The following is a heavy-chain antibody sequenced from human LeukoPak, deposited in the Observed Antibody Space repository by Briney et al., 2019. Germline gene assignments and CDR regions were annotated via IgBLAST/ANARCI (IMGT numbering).Heavy chain of an antibody. J-gene: IGHJ4*02. CDR2: ISTDSGTL. V-gene: IGHV3-48*02. CDR3: TRRDPFDY. Sequence: GGSLRLSCVASGFPFSSYWMTWVRQAPGKGLEWISFISTDSGTLYYADSVKGRFTISRNNAANSLYLQMNNLRDEDTAVYYCTRRDPFDYWGQGTMVTVSS. CDR1: GFPFSSYW.